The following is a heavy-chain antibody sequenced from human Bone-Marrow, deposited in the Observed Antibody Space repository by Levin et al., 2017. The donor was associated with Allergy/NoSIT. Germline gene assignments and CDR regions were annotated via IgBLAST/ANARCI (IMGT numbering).Heavy chain of an antibody. CDR3: ARGSKGTFDV. Sequence: GGSLRLSCAASKFTFNSYSMNWVRQAPGKGLEWVSSIGSSIITIHYADSVKGRFTISRDNAKNSLYLQMNSLRDEDTAVYYCARGSKGTFDVWGQGTMVTVSS. CDR2: IGSSIITI. CDR1: KFTFNSYS. J-gene: IGHJ3*01. V-gene: IGHV3-48*02. D-gene: IGHD3-10*01.